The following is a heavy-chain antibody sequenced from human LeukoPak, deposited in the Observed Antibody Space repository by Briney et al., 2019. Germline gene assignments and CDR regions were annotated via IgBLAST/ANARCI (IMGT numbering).Heavy chain of an antibody. CDR1: GGSIGSSSYY. V-gene: IGHV4-39*01. D-gene: IGHD3-3*01. CDR2: IYFDGNT. Sequence: PSETLSLSCTVSGGSIGSSSYYWGWIRQSPGKDLEWIGTIYFDGNTFYNPSLKSRVTISVDMSKSQFSLKLSSVTAADTAIYYCAAENGNFWLGYHYFEDWGQGTLVSVSS. J-gene: IGHJ4*02. CDR3: AAENGNFWLGYHYFED.